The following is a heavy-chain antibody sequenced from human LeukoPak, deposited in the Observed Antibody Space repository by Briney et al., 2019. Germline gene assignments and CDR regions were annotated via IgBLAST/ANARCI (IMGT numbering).Heavy chain of an antibody. V-gene: IGHV1-2*06. CDR1: GYTFTGYY. CDR2: INPNSGGT. CDR3: ARDHNQWLGYFDC. Sequence: ASVKVSCKASGYTFTGYYMHWVRQAPGQGLEWMGRINPNSGGTNYAQKFQGRVTMTRDTSISTAYMELSRLRSDDTAVYYCARDHNQWLGYFDCWGQGTLVTVSS. J-gene: IGHJ4*02. D-gene: IGHD6-19*01.